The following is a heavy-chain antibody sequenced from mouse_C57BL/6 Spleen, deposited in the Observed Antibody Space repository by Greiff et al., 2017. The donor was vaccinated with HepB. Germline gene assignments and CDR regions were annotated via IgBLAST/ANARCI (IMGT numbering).Heavy chain of an antibody. CDR1: GYSITSGYY. CDR2: ISYDGSN. D-gene: IGHD1-1*01. Sequence: ESGPGLVKPSQSLSLTCSVTGYSITSGYYWNWIRQFPGNKLEWMGYISYDGSNNYNPSLKNRISITRDTSKNQFFLKLNSVTTEDTATYYCARDTPITTVVAAGDYWGQGTTLTVSS. J-gene: IGHJ2*01. CDR3: ARDTPITTVVAAGDY. V-gene: IGHV3-6*01.